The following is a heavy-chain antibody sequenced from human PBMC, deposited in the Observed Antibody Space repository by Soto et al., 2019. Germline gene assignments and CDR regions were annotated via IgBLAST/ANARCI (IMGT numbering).Heavy chain of an antibody. D-gene: IGHD3-10*01. J-gene: IGHJ6*02. CDR1: GGSFSGYY. Sequence: SETLSLTCAVYGGSFSGYYCTWIRQPPGKGLEWIGYIYYSGSTNYNPSLKSRVTISVDTSKNQFSLKLSSVTAADTAVYYCARGDPLLWFGEKVYYGMDVWGQGTTVTVSS. CDR3: ARGDPLLWFGEKVYYGMDV. V-gene: IGHV4-59*01. CDR2: IYYSGST.